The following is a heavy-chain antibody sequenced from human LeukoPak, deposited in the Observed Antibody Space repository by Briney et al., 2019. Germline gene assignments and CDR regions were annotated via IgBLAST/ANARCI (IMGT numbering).Heavy chain of an antibody. V-gene: IGHV1-18*01. CDR3: ARDMGPYYDILTGYYGGCDY. CDR2: ISAYNGNT. CDR1: GYTFTSYG. D-gene: IGHD3-9*01. J-gene: IGHJ4*02. Sequence: GASVKVSCKASGYTFTSYGISWVRQAPGQGLEWMGWISAYNGNTNYAQKLQGRVTMTTDTSTSTAYMELRSLRSDDTAVYYCARDMGPYYDILTGYYGGCDYWGQGTLVTVSS.